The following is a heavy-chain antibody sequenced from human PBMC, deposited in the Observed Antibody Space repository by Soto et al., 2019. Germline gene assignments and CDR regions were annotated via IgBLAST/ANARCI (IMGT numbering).Heavy chain of an antibody. Sequence: QVQLVQSGAEVKKPGASVKVSCKASGYTFSSYGITWVRQAPGQGLEWRGWISTYNDNTKYAQKVQGRVTMTTDASTSTADMELTSLRSDDTAIYYCARDPFHYDSSGYYSVYWGQGTLVTVSS. J-gene: IGHJ4*02. CDR1: GYTFSSYG. CDR2: ISTYNDNT. D-gene: IGHD3-22*01. CDR3: ARDPFHYDSSGYYSVY. V-gene: IGHV1-18*01.